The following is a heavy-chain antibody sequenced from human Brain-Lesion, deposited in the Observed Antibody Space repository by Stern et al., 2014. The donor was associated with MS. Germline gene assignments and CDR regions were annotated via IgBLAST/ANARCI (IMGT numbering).Heavy chain of an antibody. CDR2: IYYSGNT. V-gene: IGHV4-39*01. Sequence: QLVESGPGLVKPSETLSLTCTVAGGSVSSTSYAWAWIRQPPGKGLEWIGTIYYSGNTYYSPSLKSRLTLTLDTSKNQFSLQRGSLTAADTAVYYCAGEEDIRYCSGGSCTGNWFDPWGQGTLVTVSS. CDR1: GGSVSSTSYA. D-gene: IGHD2-15*01. CDR3: AGEEDIRYCSGGSCTGNWFDP. J-gene: IGHJ5*02.